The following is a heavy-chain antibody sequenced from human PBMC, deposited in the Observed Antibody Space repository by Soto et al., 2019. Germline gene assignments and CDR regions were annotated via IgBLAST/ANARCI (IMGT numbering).Heavy chain of an antibody. D-gene: IGHD5-12*01. J-gene: IGHJ4*02. Sequence: GGSLRLSCAASGFTFSSYAMSWVRQAPGKGLEWVSAISGSGGSTYYADSVKGRFTISRDNSKNTLYLQMNSLRAEDTAVYYCAKQRAIEWLRWGGAFDYWGQGTLVTVSS. CDR3: AKQRAIEWLRWGGAFDY. CDR1: GFTFSSYA. CDR2: ISGSGGST. V-gene: IGHV3-23*01.